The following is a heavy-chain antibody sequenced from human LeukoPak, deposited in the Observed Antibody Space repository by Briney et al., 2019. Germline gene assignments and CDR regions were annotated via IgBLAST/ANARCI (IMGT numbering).Heavy chain of an antibody. CDR3: ARAPSGVTGCWFHS. CDR1: GDSISGYY. D-gene: IGHD1-26*01. CDR2: IYYSGST. Sequence: PSETLSLTCTVSGDSISGYYWSWIRQPPGKGLEWIGYIYYSGSTNYNPSLKSRVTISVETSKNQFSLRLSSVTAADTAVYYCARAPSGVTGCWFHSWGQGTLVTVSS. V-gene: IGHV4-59*01. J-gene: IGHJ5*01.